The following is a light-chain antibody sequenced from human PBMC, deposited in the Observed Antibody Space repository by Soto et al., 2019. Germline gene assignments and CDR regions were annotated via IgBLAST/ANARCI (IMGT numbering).Light chain of an antibody. V-gene: IGKV1-5*03. CDR1: QSISSW. J-gene: IGKJ1*01. CDR3: QHYNSYSWT. CDR2: KAS. Sequence: TKSASAVTQSPGDRVATACGASQSISSWLAWYQQKPGKAPKLLIHKASTLESGVPSRFSGSGSGTEFTLTISSLQPGDFATYYCQHYNSYSWTFGQGTKVDIK.